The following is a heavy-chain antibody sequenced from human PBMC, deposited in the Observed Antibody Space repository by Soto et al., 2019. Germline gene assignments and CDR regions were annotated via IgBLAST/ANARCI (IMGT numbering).Heavy chain of an antibody. V-gene: IGHV3-23*01. D-gene: IGHD3-10*01. CDR2: ISGSGGST. J-gene: IGHJ4*02. Sequence: EVQLLESGGGLVQPGGSLRLSCAASGFTFSSYAMSWVRQAPGKGLEWVSAISGSGGSTYYADSVKGRFTISRDNSKNTLYLQMNSLRAEDTAVYYCAKALYYYGSGSYYKRKDVWYFDYWGQGTLVTVSS. CDR3: AKALYYYGSGSYYKRKDVWYFDY. CDR1: GFTFSSYA.